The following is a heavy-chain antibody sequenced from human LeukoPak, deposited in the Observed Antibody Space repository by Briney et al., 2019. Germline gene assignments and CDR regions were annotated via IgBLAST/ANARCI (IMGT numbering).Heavy chain of an antibody. D-gene: IGHD3-10*01. CDR1: GFNFNSYW. CDR3: ARARYGSGGYFFDF. V-gene: IGHV3-7*04. J-gene: IGHJ4*02. Sequence: PGGSQRLSCAASGFNFNSYWMSWVRQAPGKGLECVANIKQDGSDIYFVDSVKGRFTISRDNAKNSLYLQMNSLRGEDTAVYYCARARYGSGGYFFDFWGQGTLVTVSS. CDR2: IKQDGSDI.